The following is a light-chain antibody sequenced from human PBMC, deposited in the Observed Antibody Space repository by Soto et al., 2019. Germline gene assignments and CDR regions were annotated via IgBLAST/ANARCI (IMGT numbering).Light chain of an antibody. CDR3: QQYNN. J-gene: IGKJ5*01. CDR2: GAS. Sequence: EIVMTQSAATLSVSPGERATLSCRASQSVSSNLAWYQQKPGQAPRLLIYGASTRATGIPARFSGSGSGTEFTLTISSLQSEDFAVYYCQQYNNFGEGKRLEIK. V-gene: IGKV3-15*01. CDR1: QSVSSN.